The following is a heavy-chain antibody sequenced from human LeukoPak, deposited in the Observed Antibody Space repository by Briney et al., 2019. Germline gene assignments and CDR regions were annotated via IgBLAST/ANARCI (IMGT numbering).Heavy chain of an antibody. V-gene: IGHV3-23*01. D-gene: IGHD3-10*01. CDR1: GFTFSSYA. Sequence: GGSLRLSCAASGFTFSSYAMSWVRQAPGKGLEWVSAISGSGDSTNYADSMKGRFTISRDNSKNTLYLQMNSLRAEDTAVYYCARGQRGSYFDYWGQGTLVTVSS. CDR2: ISGSGDST. CDR3: ARGQRGSYFDY. J-gene: IGHJ4*02.